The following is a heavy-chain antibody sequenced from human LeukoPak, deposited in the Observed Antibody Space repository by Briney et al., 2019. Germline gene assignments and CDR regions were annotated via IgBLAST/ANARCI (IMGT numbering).Heavy chain of an antibody. D-gene: IGHD6-13*01. J-gene: IGHJ4*02. CDR2: ISWNGDNI. CDR1: GFTFDDYA. CDR3: AKTRPLDSSSWSHGDY. V-gene: IGHV3-9*01. Sequence: GRSLRLSCAASGFTFDDYAMHWVRQAPGKGLEWVSGISWNGDNINYADSVKGRFTISRDNSKNTLYLQMNSLRAEDTAVYYCAKTRPLDSSSWSHGDYWGQGTLVTVSS.